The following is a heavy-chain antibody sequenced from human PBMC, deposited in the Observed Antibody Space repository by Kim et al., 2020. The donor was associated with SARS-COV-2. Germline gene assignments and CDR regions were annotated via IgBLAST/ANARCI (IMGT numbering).Heavy chain of an antibody. D-gene: IGHD2-2*01. J-gene: IGHJ6*02. CDR2: ISSSSSTI. Sequence: GGSLRLSCAASGFTFSSYSMNWVRQAPGKGLEWVSYISSSSSTIYYADSVKGRFTISRDNAKNSLYLQMNSLRDEDTAVYYCARASCSSTSCYRYYYYGMDVWRQGTTVTVSS. CDR1: GFTFSSYS. CDR3: ARASCSSTSCYRYYYYGMDV. V-gene: IGHV3-48*02.